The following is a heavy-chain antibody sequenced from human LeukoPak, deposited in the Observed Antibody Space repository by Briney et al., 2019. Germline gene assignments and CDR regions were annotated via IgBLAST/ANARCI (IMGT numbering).Heavy chain of an antibody. Sequence: ASVKVSCKASGGTFSSYAISWVRQAPGQGLEWMGGIIPIFGTANYAQKFQGRVTITADESTSTAYMELSSLRSEDTAVYYCASGAYYYDSSGYYPWNPFDYWGQGTLVTVSS. CDR3: ASGAYYYDSSGYYPWNPFDY. D-gene: IGHD3-22*01. CDR2: IIPIFGTA. V-gene: IGHV1-69*13. J-gene: IGHJ4*02. CDR1: GGTFSSYA.